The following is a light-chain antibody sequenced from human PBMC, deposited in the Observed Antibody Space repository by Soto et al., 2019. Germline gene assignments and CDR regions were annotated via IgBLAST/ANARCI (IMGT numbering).Light chain of an antibody. J-gene: IGKJ1*01. CDR3: QQYYSLPWT. CDR1: QVISSY. Sequence: VIWMTQSPSLLSASPGDRVTISCRMSQVISSYLSWYQQKPGKAPELLIYAATTFQSGVPSRFSGGGSGTYFTLTISCLQAEDLATYYCQQYYSLPWTFGQGTKVEIK. CDR2: AAT. V-gene: IGKV1D-8*01.